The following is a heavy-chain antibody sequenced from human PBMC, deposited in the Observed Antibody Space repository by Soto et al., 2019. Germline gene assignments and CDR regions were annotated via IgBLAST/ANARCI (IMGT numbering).Heavy chain of an antibody. CDR1: GYTFTSYG. D-gene: IGHD6-19*01. CDR2: ISAYNGNT. CDR3: ARDGGIRGYSSGWGPDY. J-gene: IGHJ4*02. Sequence: QVQLVQSGAEVKKPGASVKVSCKASGYTFTSYGISWVRQAPGPGLLWMGWISAYNGNTNYAQQLQGRVTMTTDTSTSTAYMELRSLRSDDTAVYYCARDGGIRGYSSGWGPDYWGQGTLVTVSS. V-gene: IGHV1-18*01.